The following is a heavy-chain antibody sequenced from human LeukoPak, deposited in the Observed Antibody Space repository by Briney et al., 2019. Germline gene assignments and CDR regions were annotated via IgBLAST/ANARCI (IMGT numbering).Heavy chain of an antibody. CDR2: INPNSGGT. J-gene: IGHJ4*02. V-gene: IGHV1-2*02. CDR3: ARRGAAAGDY. Sequence: ASVKVSCKASGYTFTGYYIHWVRQAPGQGLEWMGWINPNSGGTNYAQNFQGRVTMTRDTSISTAYMELSRLRSDDTAVYYCARRGAAAGDYWGQGTLVTVSS. D-gene: IGHD6-13*01. CDR1: GYTFTGYY.